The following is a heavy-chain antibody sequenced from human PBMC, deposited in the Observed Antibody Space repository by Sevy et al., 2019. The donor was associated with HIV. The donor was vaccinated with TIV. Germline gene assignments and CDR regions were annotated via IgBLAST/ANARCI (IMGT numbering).Heavy chain of an antibody. CDR3: FQWLAASARFHS. D-gene: IGHD2-8*01. V-gene: IGHV4-39*02. J-gene: IGHJ4*02. CDR1: GGSVTSSDYS. CDR2: IYHSEQT. Sequence: SETLSLTCAVSGGSVTSSDYSWGWIRQPPGKGLEWVGCIYHSEQTYYNPSLKSRVTISVDASQNRFSLKLTSGTAADTAVYYCFQWLAASARFHSWGQGTLVTGSS.